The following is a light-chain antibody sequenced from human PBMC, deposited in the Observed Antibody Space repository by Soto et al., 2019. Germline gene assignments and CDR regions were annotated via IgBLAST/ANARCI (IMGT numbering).Light chain of an antibody. CDR1: QSVSSNY. CDR3: QQYNTWPLT. CDR2: GAS. V-gene: IGKV3-20*01. Sequence: EIVLTQSPGTLSLSPGERASLSCRASQSVSSNYLAWFQQKPGQAPRLLISGASSRATGVPDRFSGSGSGTEFTLAISRLQSEDFAVYYCQQYNTWPLTFGGGTKVDIK. J-gene: IGKJ4*01.